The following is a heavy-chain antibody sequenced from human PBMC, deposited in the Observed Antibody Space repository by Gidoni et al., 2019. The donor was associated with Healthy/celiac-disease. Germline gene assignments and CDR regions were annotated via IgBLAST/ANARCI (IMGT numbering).Heavy chain of an antibody. CDR1: GFTFSSYA. V-gene: IGHV3-30*04. CDR2: ISYDGSNK. D-gene: IGHD5-12*01. CDR3: ARSMATTFDY. Sequence: QVQPVESGGGVVQPGRSLRLSCPASGFTFSSYAMHWVRQAPGKGLEWVAVISYDGSNKYYADSVKGRFTISRDNSKNTLYLQMNSLRAEDTAVYYCARSMATTFDYWGQGTLVTVSS. J-gene: IGHJ4*02.